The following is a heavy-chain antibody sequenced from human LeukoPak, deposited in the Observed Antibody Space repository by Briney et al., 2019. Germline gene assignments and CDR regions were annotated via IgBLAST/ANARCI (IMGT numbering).Heavy chain of an antibody. V-gene: IGHV3-23*01. CDR1: GFTFSSYG. D-gene: IGHD1-26*01. J-gene: IGHJ4*02. Sequence: GGTLRLSCAASGFTFSSYGMSWVRQAPGKGLEWVSAISGSGGSTYYADSVKGRFTISRDNSKNTLYLQMNSLRAEDTAVYYCATVVGVDHFDYWGQGTLVTVSS. CDR2: ISGSGGST. CDR3: ATVVGVDHFDY.